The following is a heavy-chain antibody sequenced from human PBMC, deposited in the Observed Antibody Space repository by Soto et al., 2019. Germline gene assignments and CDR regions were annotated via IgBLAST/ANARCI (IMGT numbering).Heavy chain of an antibody. CDR2: ISAYNGNT. J-gene: IGHJ4*02. D-gene: IGHD3-3*01. Sequence: ASVKVSCKASGYTFTSYGISWVRQAPGQGLEWMGWISAYNGNTNYAQKLQGRVTMTTDTSTSTAYMELRSLRSDDAAVYYCARDFYDFWSGYYPPGYWGQGTLVTVSS. CDR1: GYTFTSYG. CDR3: ARDFYDFWSGYYPPGY. V-gene: IGHV1-18*01.